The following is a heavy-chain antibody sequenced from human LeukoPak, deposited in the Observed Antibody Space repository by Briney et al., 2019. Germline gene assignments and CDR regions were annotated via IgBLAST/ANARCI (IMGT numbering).Heavy chain of an antibody. CDR3: AKESGQLDV. CDR1: GFTFTSYA. V-gene: IGHV3-23*01. D-gene: IGHD3-3*01. CDR2: ISGGGSST. Sequence: GGSLRLSCAASGFTFTSYAMSWVRQAPGKGLEWVSVISGGGSSTYCADSVKGRFTISRDNSKNTLYLQMNSLRGEDTAVYYCAKESGQLDVWGKGTTVTVSS. J-gene: IGHJ6*04.